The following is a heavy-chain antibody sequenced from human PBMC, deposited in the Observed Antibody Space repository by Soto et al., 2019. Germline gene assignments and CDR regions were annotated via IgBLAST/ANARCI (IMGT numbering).Heavy chain of an antibody. Sequence: QLQLQESGSGLVKPSQTLSLTCAVSGGSISSGGYSWSWIRQPPGKGLEWIGYLYHSGSTYYNPSLKSRVTISVDRSKNQFSLKLSSVTAADTVVYYSARGTVSYGSGANYYYGMDVWGQGTTVTVSS. V-gene: IGHV4-30-2*01. D-gene: IGHD3-10*01. J-gene: IGHJ6*02. CDR3: ARGTVSYGSGANYYYGMDV. CDR1: GGSISSGGYS. CDR2: LYHSGST.